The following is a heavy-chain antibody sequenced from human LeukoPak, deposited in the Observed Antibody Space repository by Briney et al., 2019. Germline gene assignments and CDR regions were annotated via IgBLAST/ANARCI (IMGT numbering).Heavy chain of an antibody. D-gene: IGHD6-13*01. J-gene: IGHJ3*02. V-gene: IGHV1-2*02. Sequence: VASVKVSCKASGYTFTGYYMHWVRQAPGQGLEWMGWINPNSGGTNYAQKFQGRVTMTRDTSISTAYMELSRLRSDDTAVYYCARVLYSSSWDAFDIWGQGTMVTVSS. CDR1: GYTFTGYY. CDR2: INPNSGGT. CDR3: ARVLYSSSWDAFDI.